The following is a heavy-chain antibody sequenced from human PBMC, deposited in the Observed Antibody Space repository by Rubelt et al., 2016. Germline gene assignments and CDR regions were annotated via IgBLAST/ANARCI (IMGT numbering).Heavy chain of an antibody. V-gene: IGHV3-66*01. D-gene: IGHD2-15*01. J-gene: IGHJ6*02. CDR2: IYSSGST. CDR3: ARVAVVGTARIMDV. CDR1: GFTVSSNY. Sequence: EVQLVESGGGLVQPGGSLRLSCAASGFTVSSNYMTWVRQAPGKGLECVSVIYSSGSTYYADSVKDRFTISRDNSKNTLYLQMNSRSAEDTAVYYCARVAVVGTARIMDVWGQGTTVTVSS.